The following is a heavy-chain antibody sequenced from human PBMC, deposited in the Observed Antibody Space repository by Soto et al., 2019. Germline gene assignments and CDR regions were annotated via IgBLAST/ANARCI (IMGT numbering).Heavy chain of an antibody. Sequence: PSETLSLTCTVSGGSIGSYHWSWVRQPPGKGLEWIASVYYTGATNYNPSLGSRVTISIDAPGNRFSMEITSVTAADTAIYYCARDTVLTGMFDFWGQGTLVTVSS. V-gene: IGHV4-59*01. CDR3: ARDTVLTGMFDF. CDR2: VYYTGAT. CDR1: GGSIGSYH. J-gene: IGHJ4*02. D-gene: IGHD4-17*01.